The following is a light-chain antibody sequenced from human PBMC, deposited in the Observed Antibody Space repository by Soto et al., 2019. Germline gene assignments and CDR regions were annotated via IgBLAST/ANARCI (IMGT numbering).Light chain of an antibody. Sequence: QSALTQPPSASGSPGQSVTISCTGTSSDVGGYDYVSWYQQHPGKAPKLMIYEVTKRPSGVPDRFSGSKSGNTASLTVSGLQAEDEADYYCCSYGGSYNLIFGGGTQLTVL. J-gene: IGLJ2*01. CDR2: EVT. V-gene: IGLV2-8*01. CDR3: CSYGGSYNLI. CDR1: SSDVGGYDY.